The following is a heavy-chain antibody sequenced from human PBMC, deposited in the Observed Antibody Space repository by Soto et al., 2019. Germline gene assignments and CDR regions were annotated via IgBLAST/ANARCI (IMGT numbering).Heavy chain of an antibody. V-gene: IGHV2-26*01. J-gene: IGHJ3*02. CDR2: IFSNDEK. CDR3: ARITIRPVSDAFDI. D-gene: IGHD3-16*01. CDR1: GFSLSNARMG. Sequence: GSGPTLVNPTEALALTGAGGGFSLSNARMGVSWIRQPPGKALERLAHIFSNDEKSYSTSLKSRLTISKDTSKSQVVLTMTNMDPVDTATYYCARITIRPVSDAFDIWGQGTMVTVSS.